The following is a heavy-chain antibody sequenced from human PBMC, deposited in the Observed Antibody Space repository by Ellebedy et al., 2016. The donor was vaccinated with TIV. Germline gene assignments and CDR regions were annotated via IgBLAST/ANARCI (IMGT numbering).Heavy chain of an antibody. CDR2: ISDDSTYA. Sequence: SWIRQAPGKGLEWVSYISDDSTYAKFADSVKGRFTISRDNDKSSVYLQMTSLRAEDTAIYYCARILGAAIYFDVWGQGILVTVSS. D-gene: IGHD3-16*01. J-gene: IGHJ4*02. CDR3: ARILGAAIYFDV. V-gene: IGHV3-11*03.